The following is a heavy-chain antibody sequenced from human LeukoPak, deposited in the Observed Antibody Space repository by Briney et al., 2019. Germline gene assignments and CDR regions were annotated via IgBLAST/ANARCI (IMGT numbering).Heavy chain of an antibody. Sequence: LHGGSLRLSCTASGFTFGDYAMSWVRQAPGKGLEWVGFIRSKAYGGTTEYAASVKGRFTISRDNSKNTLYLQMNSLRAEDTAVYYCARKGGYSGTYRDCYFDYWGQGTLVTVSS. CDR1: GFTFGDYA. D-gene: IGHD1-26*01. V-gene: IGHV3-49*04. CDR3: ARKGGYSGTYRDCYFDY. CDR2: IRSKAYGGTT. J-gene: IGHJ4*02.